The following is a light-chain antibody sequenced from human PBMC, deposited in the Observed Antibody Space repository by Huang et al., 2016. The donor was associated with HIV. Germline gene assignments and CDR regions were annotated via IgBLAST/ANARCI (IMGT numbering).Light chain of an antibody. CDR1: QSISSN. V-gene: IGKV3-15*01. CDR3: QQYYNWPPMYT. J-gene: IGKJ2*01. Sequence: EIVMTQSPATLSVSPGERATLSCRASQSISSNLAWYQQKPGQAPRLLLYGASTRATGIPARFSGSGSGTEFTLTISSLQSEDFAVYYCQQYYNWPPMYTFGQGTKLEIK. CDR2: GAS.